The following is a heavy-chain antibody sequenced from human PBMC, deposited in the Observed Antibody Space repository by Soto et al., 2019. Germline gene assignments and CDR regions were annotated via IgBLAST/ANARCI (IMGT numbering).Heavy chain of an antibody. Sequence: PSETLSLTCTFSGFSVSSGSYYWSWIRQPPGKGLEWIGYIYYSGSTNYNPSLKSRVTISVDTSKNQFSLKLSSVTAADTAVYYCARIVGHDFFIDYWGQGTLVTVSS. CDR3: ARIVGHDFFIDY. V-gene: IGHV4-61*01. J-gene: IGHJ4*02. CDR1: GFSVSSGSYY. D-gene: IGHD3-3*01. CDR2: IYYSGST.